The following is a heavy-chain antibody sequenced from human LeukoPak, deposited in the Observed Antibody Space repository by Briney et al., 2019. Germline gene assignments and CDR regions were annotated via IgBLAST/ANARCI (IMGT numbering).Heavy chain of an antibody. Sequence: GRSLRLSGAAYGFTFSSPGTHWVRLAPGKGLGWVAVILYVGSNKYYADSLKGRFTVSRDNAKNALYLQMNSLGAEDTVVYYCAKVPGAAAGPNYFDYWGQGTLVTVSS. CDR3: AKVPGAAAGPNYFDY. D-gene: IGHD6-25*01. CDR1: GFTFSSPG. J-gene: IGHJ4*02. V-gene: IGHV3-30*18. CDR2: ILYVGSNK.